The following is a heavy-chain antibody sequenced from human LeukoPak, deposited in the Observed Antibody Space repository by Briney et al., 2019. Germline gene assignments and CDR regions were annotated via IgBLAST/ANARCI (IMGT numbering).Heavy chain of an antibody. D-gene: IGHD3-3*01. CDR2: IRNKANSYTT. Sequence: GGSLILSCAVSGFTFSDYYMDWVRQAPGKGLEWVGRIRNKANSYTTEYAASVKGRFTISRDDSKNSLYLQMNSLKAEDTAVYYCARGVLWSGYFYFDYWGQGTLVTVSS. CDR3: ARGVLWSGYFYFDY. J-gene: IGHJ4*02. V-gene: IGHV3-72*01. CDR1: GFTFSDYY.